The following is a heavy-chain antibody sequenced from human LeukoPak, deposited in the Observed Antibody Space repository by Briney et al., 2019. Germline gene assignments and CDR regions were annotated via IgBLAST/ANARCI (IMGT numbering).Heavy chain of an antibody. V-gene: IGHV4-4*07. Sequence: SETLSLTCTVSGGSISSYYWSWIRQPAGRGLEWIGRIYTSGSTNYNPSLKSRLTMSVDTSKNQFSLKLSSVTAADTAVYYCARQNYDILTSPRYFDYWGQGTLVTVSS. D-gene: IGHD3-9*01. J-gene: IGHJ4*02. CDR1: GGSISSYY. CDR3: ARQNYDILTSPRYFDY. CDR2: IYTSGST.